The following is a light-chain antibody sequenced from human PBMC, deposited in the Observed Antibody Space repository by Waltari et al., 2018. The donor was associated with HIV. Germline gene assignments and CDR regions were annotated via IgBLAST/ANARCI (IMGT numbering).Light chain of an antibody. V-gene: IGKV4-1*01. CDR2: WAS. Sequence: DIVMTQSPDSLVVSLGEWATLNCKSSQSVLYSSNNTNYLAWYQQKPGQPPKLLIYWASTRESGVPDRFSGSGSGTDFTLTISSLQAEDVAVYYCQQYYSTPFTFGGGTKVEIK. CDR3: QQYYSTPFT. CDR1: QSVLYSSNNTNY. J-gene: IGKJ4*01.